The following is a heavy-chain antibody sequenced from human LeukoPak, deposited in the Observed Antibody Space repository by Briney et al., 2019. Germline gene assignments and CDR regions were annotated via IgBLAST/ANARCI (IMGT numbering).Heavy chain of an antibody. V-gene: IGHV3-23*01. J-gene: IGHJ4*02. CDR2: ISGSGAST. D-gene: IGHD6-13*01. CDR3: AKARAGDITAAFNY. CDR1: TFTFSRYW. Sequence: GGSLRLSCAASTFTFSRYWMHWVRQAPGKGLEWVSGISGSGASTYYADSVKGRFTISRDNSQNTLYLQMNSLRAEDTAIYYCAKARAGDITAAFNYWGQGTLVTVSS.